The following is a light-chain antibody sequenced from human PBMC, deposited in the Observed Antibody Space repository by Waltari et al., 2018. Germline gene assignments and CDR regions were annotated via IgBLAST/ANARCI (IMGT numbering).Light chain of an antibody. Sequence: IVLTQSPDTLSLSPGQRATLSCKASQPINNNFLVWYQQKPGQAPRLLIHGASRRATDFPHRFSGSGSGTEFTLTISRLEPEDVAVYYCQKYDGSIRTFGGGTKVEV. CDR1: QPINNNF. CDR3: QKYDGSIRT. V-gene: IGKV3-20*01. CDR2: GAS. J-gene: IGKJ4*01.